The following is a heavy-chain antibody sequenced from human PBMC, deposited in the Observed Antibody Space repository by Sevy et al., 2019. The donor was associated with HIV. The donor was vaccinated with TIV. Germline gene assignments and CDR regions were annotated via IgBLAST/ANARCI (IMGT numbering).Heavy chain of an antibody. Sequence: ASVKVSCKASGYTFTSYGISWVRQAPGQGLEWMGWISAYNGNTNYAQKLQGRVTMTTDPSTSTAYMELRGLGSDDTAVYYCARRAAPLDYYGMDVWGQGTTVTVSS. CDR3: ARRAAPLDYYGMDV. D-gene: IGHD2-15*01. V-gene: IGHV1-18*01. CDR1: GYTFTSYG. CDR2: ISAYNGNT. J-gene: IGHJ6*02.